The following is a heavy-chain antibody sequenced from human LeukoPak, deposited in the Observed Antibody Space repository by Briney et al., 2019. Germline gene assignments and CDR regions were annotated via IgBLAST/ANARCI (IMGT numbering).Heavy chain of an antibody. J-gene: IGHJ6*02. Sequence: SVKVSCKASGGASTEHAITWLRQAPGQGLEWMGSIIPILGKTYYAHNFRGRVTITADKSTSTVYMEVSSLRSEDTAMYYCARPSESGGSVFDPLRLDVWGQGTTVTVSS. CDR1: GGASTEHA. CDR2: IIPILGKT. D-gene: IGHD3-9*01. V-gene: IGHV1-69*04. CDR3: ARPSESGGSVFDPLRLDV.